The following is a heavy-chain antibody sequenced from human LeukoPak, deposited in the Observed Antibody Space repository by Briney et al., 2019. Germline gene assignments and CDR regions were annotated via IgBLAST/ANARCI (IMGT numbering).Heavy chain of an antibody. CDR3: ARGHSDGYFDY. D-gene: IGHD2-15*01. J-gene: IGHJ4*02. Sequence: EASVKVSCKASGYTFTSYDINWVRPATGQGLEWMGWMNPNSGDTGYAQKFQGRVTMTRNTSISTAYMELSSLRSEDTAVYYCARGHSDGYFDYWGQGTLVTVSS. V-gene: IGHV1-8*01. CDR1: GYTFTSYD. CDR2: MNPNSGDT.